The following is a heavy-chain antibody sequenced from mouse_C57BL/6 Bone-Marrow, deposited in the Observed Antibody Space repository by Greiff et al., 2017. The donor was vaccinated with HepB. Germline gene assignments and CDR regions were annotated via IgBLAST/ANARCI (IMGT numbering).Heavy chain of an antibody. V-gene: IGHV2-6*01. CDR1: GFSLTSYG. J-gene: IGHJ1*03. Sequence: QVQLKESGPGLVAPSQSLSITCTVSGFSLTSYGVDWVRQSPGKGLEWLGVIWGVGSTNYNSALKSRLSISKDNSKSQVFLKMNSLQTDDTAMYYCAIRGLRPHWYFDVWGTGTTVTVSS. CDR3: AIRGLRPHWYFDV. D-gene: IGHD2-4*01. CDR2: IWGVGST.